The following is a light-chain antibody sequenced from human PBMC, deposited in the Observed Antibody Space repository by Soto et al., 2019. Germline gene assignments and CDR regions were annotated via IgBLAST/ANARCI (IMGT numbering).Light chain of an antibody. V-gene: IGLV3-1*01. CDR3: QAWDSSTLV. CDR2: EDS. J-gene: IGLJ2*01. Sequence: SYELTQPPSVSVSPGQTASITCSGDKLGDKYAAWYQQKPGQSPVLVIYEDSKRPSGIPERFSGSNSGNTATLTISETQAMDEADFYCQAWDSSTLVFGGGTKLTVL. CDR1: KLGDKY.